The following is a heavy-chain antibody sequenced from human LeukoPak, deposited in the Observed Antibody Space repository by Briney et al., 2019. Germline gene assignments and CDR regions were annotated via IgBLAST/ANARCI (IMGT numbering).Heavy chain of an antibody. CDR2: INAGNGNT. CDR1: GYTFTSYA. J-gene: IGHJ4*02. V-gene: IGHV1-3*03. D-gene: IGHD5-18*01. Sequence: ASVKVSCKASGYTFTSYAMHWVGQAPGQRLEWMGWINAGNGNTKYSQEFQGRVTITRDTSASTAYMELSSLRSEDMAVYYCARADWDTAMIDYWGQGTLVTVSS. CDR3: ARADWDTAMIDY.